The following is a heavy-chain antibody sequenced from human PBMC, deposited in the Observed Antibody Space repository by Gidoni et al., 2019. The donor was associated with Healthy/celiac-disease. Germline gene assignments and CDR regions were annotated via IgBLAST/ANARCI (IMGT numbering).Heavy chain of an antibody. CDR3: ARVSCSSTSCYAYFDY. J-gene: IGHJ4*02. CDR2: INHSGST. CDR1: GGSFSGYY. V-gene: IGHV4-34*01. Sequence: QVQLQQWGAGLLKPSETLSLTCAVYGGSFSGYYWSWIRQPPGKGLEWIGEINHSGSTNYNPSLKSRVTISVDTSKNQFSLKLSSVTAADTAVYYCARVSCSSTSCYAYFDYWGQGTLVTVSS. D-gene: IGHD2-2*01.